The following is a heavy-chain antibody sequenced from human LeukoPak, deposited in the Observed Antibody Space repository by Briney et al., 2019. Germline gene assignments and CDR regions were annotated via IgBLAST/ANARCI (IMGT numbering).Heavy chain of an antibody. J-gene: IGHJ3*02. CDR1: GYTFTGYY. CDR3: ARAGKLMITMVRGALASKKGFDI. CDR2: INPNSGGT. Sequence: GASVKVSCKASGYTFTGYYMHWVRQAPGQGLEWMGWINPNSGGTNYAQKFQGRVTMTRATSISTAYMELSRLRSDDTAAYYCARAGKLMITMVRGALASKKGFDIWGQGTMVTVSS. D-gene: IGHD3-10*01. V-gene: IGHV1-2*02.